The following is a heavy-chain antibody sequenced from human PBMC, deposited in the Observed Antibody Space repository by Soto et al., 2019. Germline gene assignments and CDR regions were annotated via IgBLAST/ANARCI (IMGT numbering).Heavy chain of an antibody. J-gene: IGHJ4*01. D-gene: IGHD3-22*01. CDR1: GFTINRFG. Sequence: GGSLRLSCVASGFTINRFGMEWVRQAPGKGLEWVALISSDGRNEYYSDSVKGRFAISRDDSKNMVYLQMNSLKTEDTGIYYCTTDSYSTMIVVRFDYWGHGTLVTVSS. CDR2: ISSDGRNE. CDR3: TTDSYSTMIVVRFDY. V-gene: IGHV3-30*03.